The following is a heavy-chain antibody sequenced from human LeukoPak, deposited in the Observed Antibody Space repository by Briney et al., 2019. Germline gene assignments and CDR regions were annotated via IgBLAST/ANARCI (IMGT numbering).Heavy chain of an antibody. Sequence: SETLSLTCTVSGGSISSSSYYWGWIRQPPGKGLEWIGSIDYSGSTYYNPSLKSRVTISVDTSKNQFSLKLSSVTAADTAVYYCARQGDYYDSSGAFDYWGQGTLVTVSS. CDR2: IDYSGST. J-gene: IGHJ4*02. V-gene: IGHV4-39*01. D-gene: IGHD3-22*01. CDR3: ARQGDYYDSSGAFDY. CDR1: GGSISSSSYY.